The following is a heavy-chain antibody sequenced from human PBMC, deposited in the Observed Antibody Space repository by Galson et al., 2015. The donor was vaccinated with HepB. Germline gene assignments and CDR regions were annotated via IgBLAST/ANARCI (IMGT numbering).Heavy chain of an antibody. Sequence: SLRLSCAASGFTFSSYAMSWVRQAPGKGLEWVSAISGSGGSTYYADSVKGRFTISRDNSKNTLYLQMNSLRAEDTAVYYCAKVILRYFDWSGNGHWGQGTLVTVSS. J-gene: IGHJ4*02. CDR3: AKVILRYFDWSGNGH. D-gene: IGHD3-9*01. CDR2: ISGSGGST. CDR1: GFTFSSYA. V-gene: IGHV3-23*01.